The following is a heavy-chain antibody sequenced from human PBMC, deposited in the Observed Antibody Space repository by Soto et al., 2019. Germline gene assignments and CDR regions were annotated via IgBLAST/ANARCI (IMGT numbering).Heavy chain of an antibody. CDR1: GYTFTGYY. D-gene: IGHD2-2*01. CDR2: INPNSGGT. V-gene: IGHV1-2*02. CDR3: ARDVPVPAPYGMDV. J-gene: IGHJ6*02. Sequence: GASVKVSCKASGYTFTGYYMHWVRQAPGQGLEWMGWINPNSGGTNYAQKFQGRVTMTRDTSISTAYMELSRLRSDDTAVYYCARDVPVPAPYGMDVWGQGTKVPAYS.